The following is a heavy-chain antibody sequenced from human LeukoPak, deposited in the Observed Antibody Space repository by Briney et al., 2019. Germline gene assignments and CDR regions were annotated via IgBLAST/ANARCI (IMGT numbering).Heavy chain of an antibody. D-gene: IGHD3-22*01. CDR2: ITPNADRT. CDR1: GFIFGSYG. J-gene: IGHJ1*01. CDR3: AIMHGYYDGSGYWVQ. V-gene: IGHV3-23*01. Sequence: GGSLRLSCAASGFIFGSYGMSWVRQAPGKGLEWVSFITPNADRTSYADSVEGRFTISRDNPRNTLYMQMNSLRDEDTAIYYCAIMHGYYDGSGYWVQWGQGTLVTVSS.